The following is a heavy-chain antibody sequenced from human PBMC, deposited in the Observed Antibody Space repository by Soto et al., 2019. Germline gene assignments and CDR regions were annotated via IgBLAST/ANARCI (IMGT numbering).Heavy chain of an antibody. CDR2: IFSNDEK. D-gene: IGHD5-12*01. CDR3: ARSASDSGWPYPFSYYGMDV. CDR1: GFSLSNPTMG. Sequence: QVTLKESGPVLVKPTETLTLTCTGSGFSLSNPTMGVSWIRQPPGKALEWLAHIFSNDEKSYSTSLKSRLTISKDTSNSQVVLTMTNMDPVDTATYYCARSASDSGWPYPFSYYGMDVWGQGTTVTVSS. V-gene: IGHV2-26*01. J-gene: IGHJ6*02.